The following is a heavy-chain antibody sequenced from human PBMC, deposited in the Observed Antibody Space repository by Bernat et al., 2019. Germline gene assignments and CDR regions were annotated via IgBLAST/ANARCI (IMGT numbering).Heavy chain of an antibody. CDR1: GYTFTIYG. Sequence: QVQLLQSGTDVKKPGASLRVSCKASGYTFTIYGITWVRQAPGQGLEWMGWINPYNGNTNYAQTVQGRVTMTTDTSTSTAYMEMTSLRSDDTAVYYCAAAPSQVPAANIWFDPWGQGTLVTVSS. V-gene: IGHV1-18*01. D-gene: IGHD2-2*01. CDR2: INPYNGNT. J-gene: IGHJ5*01. CDR3: AAAPSQVPAANIWFDP.